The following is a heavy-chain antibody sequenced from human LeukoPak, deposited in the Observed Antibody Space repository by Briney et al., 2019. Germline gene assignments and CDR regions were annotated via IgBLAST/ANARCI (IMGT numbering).Heavy chain of an antibody. CDR3: ARASPGY. V-gene: IGHV4-34*12. Sequence: SETLSLTCAVYGGSSSYYSCTWIRQSPGKALEWIGEIIHSGSSHYNPSLKSRVTISVDTSKNQFSLKLTSVTAADTAVYFCARASPGYWRQGTRVTVSS. CDR2: IIHSGSS. J-gene: IGHJ4*02. CDR1: GGSSSYYS.